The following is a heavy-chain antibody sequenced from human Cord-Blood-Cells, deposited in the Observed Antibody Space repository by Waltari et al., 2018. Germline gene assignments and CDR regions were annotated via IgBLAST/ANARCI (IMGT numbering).Heavy chain of an antibody. D-gene: IGHD1-26*01. CDR3: ARDVGEWELQRGFDY. Sequence: EVQLVGSGGGLVQPGGSLRLSCVAVSFPFSSYWTRRVRQAKGKGLEWVANIKQNGSEKYYVDSVKGRFTISRDNAKNSLYLQMNSLRAEDTAVYYCARDVGEWELQRGFDYWGQGTLVTVSS. CDR2: IKQNGSEK. CDR1: SFPFSSYW. V-gene: IGHV3-7*01. J-gene: IGHJ4*02.